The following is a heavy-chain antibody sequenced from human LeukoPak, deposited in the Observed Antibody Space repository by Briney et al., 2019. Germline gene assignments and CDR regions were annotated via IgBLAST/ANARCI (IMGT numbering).Heavy chain of an antibody. CDR2: INPNSGGT. CDR1: GYTFTGYY. J-gene: IGHJ4*02. CDR3: ARLSHYYGSGSYYNHQDY. D-gene: IGHD3-10*01. V-gene: IGHV1-2*02. Sequence: ASVKVSCKASGYTFTGYYMHWVRQAPGQGLEWTGWINPNSGGTNYAQKFQGRVTMTRDTSISTAYMELSRLRSDDTAVYYCARLSHYYGSGSYYNHQDYWGQGTLVTVSS.